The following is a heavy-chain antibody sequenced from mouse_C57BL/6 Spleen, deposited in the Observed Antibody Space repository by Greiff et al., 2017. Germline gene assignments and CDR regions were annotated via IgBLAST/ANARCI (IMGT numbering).Heavy chain of an antibody. Sequence: VQLQQPGAELVKPGASVKMSCKASGYTFTSYWITWVKQRPGQGLEWIGDIYPGSGSTNYNEKFKSKATLTVDTSSSTAYMQLSSLTSEDSAVYYCARGIYYDYDGGFDYWGQGTTLTVSS. CDR3: ARGIYYDYDGGFDY. V-gene: IGHV1-55*01. J-gene: IGHJ2*01. D-gene: IGHD2-4*01. CDR1: GYTFTSYW. CDR2: IYPGSGST.